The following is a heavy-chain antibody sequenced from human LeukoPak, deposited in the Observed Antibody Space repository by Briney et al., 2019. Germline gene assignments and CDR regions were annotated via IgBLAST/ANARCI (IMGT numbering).Heavy chain of an antibody. J-gene: IGHJ1*01. CDR1: GGTFSSYA. V-gene: IGHV1-69*04. Sequence: SVKVSCKASGGTFSSYAISWVRQAPGQGLEWMGRIIPILGIANYAQKFQGRVTITADKSTSTAYMELSSLRSEDTAVYYYARGDDYGDYAEYFQHWGQGTLVTVSS. CDR2: IIPILGIA. CDR3: ARGDDYGDYAEYFQH. D-gene: IGHD4-17*01.